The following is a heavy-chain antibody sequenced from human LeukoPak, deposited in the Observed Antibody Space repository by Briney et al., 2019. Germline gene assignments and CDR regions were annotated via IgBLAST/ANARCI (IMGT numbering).Heavy chain of an antibody. CDR1: GYTFTNYG. Sequence: ASVKVSCKASGYTFTNYGISWVRQAPGQGLEWMGWISAYNGSTSYAQKFQGRVTMTRDMSTSTVFMELSSLRSDDTAVYYCARVPTSSSWRYYFDYWGQGTLVTVSS. J-gene: IGHJ4*02. CDR2: ISAYNGST. D-gene: IGHD6-13*01. V-gene: IGHV1-18*01. CDR3: ARVPTSSSWRYYFDY.